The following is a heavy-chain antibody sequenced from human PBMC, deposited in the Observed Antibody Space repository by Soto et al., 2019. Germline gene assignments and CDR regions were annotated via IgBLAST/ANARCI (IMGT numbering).Heavy chain of an antibody. V-gene: IGHV3-7*01. D-gene: IGHD2-2*01. Sequence: EVQLVESGGGLVQPGGSLRLSCAASGFTFSSYWMSWVRQAPGKGLEWVANIKEDGSEKYYVDSTKGRFTISRDNAKNSLYLQTHSLRAEDTAVYYCARGGYCSGTSCYPDAFDIWGQGTMVTVSS. CDR1: GFTFSSYW. CDR2: IKEDGSEK. CDR3: ARGGYCSGTSCYPDAFDI. J-gene: IGHJ3*02.